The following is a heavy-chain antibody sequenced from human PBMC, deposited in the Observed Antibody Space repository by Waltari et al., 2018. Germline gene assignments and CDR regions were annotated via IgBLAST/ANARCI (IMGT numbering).Heavy chain of an antibody. V-gene: IGHV3-21*01. Sequence: EVRLVESGGGLVRPGWSLKLSCAASEFIFSHYGMHWVRQAPGKGLEWVSSISSSGRYVYYADSVKGRFTISRDDSKNSLYLQMNSLRAEDAAVYYCARGMTSVTRGDYFDYWGQGTLVTVSS. CDR1: EFIFSHYG. CDR2: ISSSGRYV. CDR3: ARGMTSVTRGDYFDY. D-gene: IGHD4-17*01. J-gene: IGHJ4*02.